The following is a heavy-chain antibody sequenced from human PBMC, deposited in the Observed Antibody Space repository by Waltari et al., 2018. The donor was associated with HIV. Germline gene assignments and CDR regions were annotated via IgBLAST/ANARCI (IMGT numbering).Heavy chain of an antibody. CDR2: IKQDGSEK. Sequence: EVQLVESGGGLVQPGGSVRLACAALVFTLSNYWMSRVRQAPGKGLEWVANIKQDGSEKYYVDSVEGRFTISRDNAKNSLYLQMNSLRAEDTAVYYCARMIVVVVAATGAFESWGQGTMVTVSS. CDR3: ARMIVVVVAATGAFES. CDR1: VFTLSNYW. J-gene: IGHJ3*02. V-gene: IGHV3-7*01. D-gene: IGHD2-15*01.